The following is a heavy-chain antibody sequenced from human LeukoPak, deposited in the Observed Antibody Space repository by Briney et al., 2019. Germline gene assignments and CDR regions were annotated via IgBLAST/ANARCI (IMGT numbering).Heavy chain of an antibody. Sequence: GGSLRLSCAASGFTFINYAMSWVRQAPGKGLEWVSVIYSGGATFYADSVKGRFTISRDSSKNTLFLQMNSLRPEDTAVYYCAKDRAYTYGYSYYFDYWGQGTLVTVSS. V-gene: IGHV3-23*03. D-gene: IGHD5-18*01. J-gene: IGHJ4*02. CDR3: AKDRAYTYGYSYYFDY. CDR1: GFTFINYA. CDR2: IYSGGAT.